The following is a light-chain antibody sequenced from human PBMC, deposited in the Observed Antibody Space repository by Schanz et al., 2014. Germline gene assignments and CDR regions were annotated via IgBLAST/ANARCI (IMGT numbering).Light chain of an antibody. CDR3: QQLNSYPLT. CDR1: QGISSY. CDR2: AAS. V-gene: IGKV1-9*01. J-gene: IGKJ4*01. Sequence: IQLTQSPSSLSASVGDRVTITCRASQGISSYLAWYQQKPGKAPKLLIYAASTLQSGVPSRFRGRGSGTDVTLTISSLQPEDFATYYCQQLNSYPLTFGGGTKVEIK.